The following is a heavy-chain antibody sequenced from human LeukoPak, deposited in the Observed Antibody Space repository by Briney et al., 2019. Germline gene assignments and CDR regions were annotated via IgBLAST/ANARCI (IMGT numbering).Heavy chain of an antibody. CDR2: VYYSGAT. V-gene: IGHV4-59*01. CDR3: ARMRTPYSGYDGLDV. J-gene: IGHJ6*02. D-gene: IGHD4-11*01. CDR1: GVSINSYY. Sequence: SETLSLTCTVSGVSINSYYWNWIRQSPGKGLEWIGHVYYSGATKYNPSFKSRVSISIDTSKSQISLKVNSVMAADTAVYYCARMRTPYSGYDGLDVWGQGTTITVSS.